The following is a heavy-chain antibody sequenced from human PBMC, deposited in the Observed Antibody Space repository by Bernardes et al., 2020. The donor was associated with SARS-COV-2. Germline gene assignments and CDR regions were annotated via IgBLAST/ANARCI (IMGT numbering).Heavy chain of an antibody. D-gene: IGHD3-3*01. Sequence: GGSLRLSCAASGFTLSSNYMSWVRQAPGKGLEWVSVIYSGGSTYYADSVKGRFTISRDNSRNTLYLQMDSLRAEDTAVYYCARDIGVVGDYWGQGTLVTVSS. V-gene: IGHV3-53*01. CDR1: GFTLSSNY. CDR3: ARDIGVVGDY. J-gene: IGHJ4*02. CDR2: IYSGGST.